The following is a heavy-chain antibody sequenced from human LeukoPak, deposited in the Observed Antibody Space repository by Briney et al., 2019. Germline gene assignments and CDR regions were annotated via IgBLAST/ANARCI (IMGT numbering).Heavy chain of an antibody. Sequence: ASVKVSCKASRYTFTGYYMHWVRQAPGQGLEWMGWINPNSGGTNYAQKFQGWVTMTRDTSISTAYMELSRLRSDDTAVYYCARETARRLKYYFDYWGQGTLVTVSS. CDR3: ARETARRLKYYFDY. CDR1: RYTFTGYY. V-gene: IGHV1-2*04. D-gene: IGHD6-6*01. CDR2: INPNSGGT. J-gene: IGHJ4*02.